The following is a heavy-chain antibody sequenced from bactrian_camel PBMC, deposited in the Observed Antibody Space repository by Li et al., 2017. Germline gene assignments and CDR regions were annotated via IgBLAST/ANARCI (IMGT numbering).Heavy chain of an antibody. CDR1: GFTFDDSD. D-gene: IGHD7*01. CDR2: ISTDGST. V-gene: IGHV3S60*01. CDR3: AASSYVSPSNWWDQSWYNY. Sequence: VQLVESGGGSVQAGGSLRLSCTASGFTFDDSDMGWYRQAPGDECELVSTISTDGSTYYADSVKGRATISQDKGEKTVYLQLNNLQPDDSARYYCAASSYVSPSNWWDQSWYNYWGRGPRSPSP. J-gene: IGHJ4*01.